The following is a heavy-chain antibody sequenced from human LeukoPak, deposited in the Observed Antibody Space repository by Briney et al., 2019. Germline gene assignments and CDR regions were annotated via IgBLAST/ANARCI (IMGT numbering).Heavy chain of an antibody. CDR1: GFIISRYS. D-gene: IGHD2-15*01. J-gene: IGHJ4*02. CDR3: ATGTHYRFDY. Sequence: GGSLRLSGAASGFIISRYSMSWVRQAPGKGRKWVSVITGSGGNTYYADSVKGRFTISKDNSKNTVSLQMSSLRVDDTAVHYCATGTHYRFDYWGQRTLATVSS. V-gene: IGHV3-23*01. CDR2: ITGSGGNT.